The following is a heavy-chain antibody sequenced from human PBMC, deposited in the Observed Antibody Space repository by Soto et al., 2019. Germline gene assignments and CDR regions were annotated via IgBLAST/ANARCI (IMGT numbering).Heavy chain of an antibody. D-gene: IGHD4-17*01. CDR2: IYYSGST. CDR3: ARVRPTDYGDYSAFDI. J-gene: IGHJ3*02. Sequence: SETLPLTCTVVGGSISSYYWSWILQPTGKGLEWIGYIYYSGSTYYNPSLKSRVTISVDTSKNQFSLKLSSVTAADTAVYYCARVRPTDYGDYSAFDIWGQGTMVTVSS. V-gene: IGHV4-59*12. CDR1: GGSISSYY.